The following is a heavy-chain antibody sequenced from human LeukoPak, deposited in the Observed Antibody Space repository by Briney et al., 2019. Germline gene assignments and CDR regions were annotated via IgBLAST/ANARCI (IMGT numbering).Heavy chain of an antibody. CDR3: ARGGGSGRWGSAFDM. V-gene: IGHV4-34*01. CDR2: INHSGST. CDR1: GGSFSGYY. D-gene: IGHD3-16*01. Sequence: PSETLSLTCAVYGGSFSGYYWSWIRQPPGKGLEWIGEINHSGSTNYNPSLKSRVTISVDTSKNQFSLKLSSVTAADTAVYYCARGGGSGRWGSAFDMWGQGTMVTVSP. J-gene: IGHJ3*02.